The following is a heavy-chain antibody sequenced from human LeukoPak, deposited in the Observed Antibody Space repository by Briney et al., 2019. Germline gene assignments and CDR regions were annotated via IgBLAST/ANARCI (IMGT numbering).Heavy chain of an antibody. CDR1: GGSISSRNW. CDR3: AREDCSGGSCYYRAFDI. CDR2: IYHSGST. J-gene: IGHJ3*02. V-gene: IGHV4-4*02. D-gene: IGHD2-15*01. Sequence: SETLSLTCAVSGGSISSRNWWSWVRQPPGKGLEWIGEIYHSGSTNYNPSLKSRVTMSLDKSKNQFSLNLSSVTAVDTAMFYCAREDCSGGSCYYRAFDIWGQGTMVTVFS.